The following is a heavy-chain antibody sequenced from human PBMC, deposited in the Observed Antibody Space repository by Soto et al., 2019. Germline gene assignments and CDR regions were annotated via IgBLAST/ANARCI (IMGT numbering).Heavy chain of an antibody. CDR3: ARGAGIAARCFDY. V-gene: IGHV3-53*04. CDR1: GFTVSSNY. D-gene: IGHD6-6*01. J-gene: IGHJ4*02. Sequence: EVQLVESGGGLVQPGGSLRLSCAASGFTVSSNYMSWVRQAPGKGLEWVSVIYSGGSTYYADYVKGRFTISRHNSKNTLYLQINMLTDEDAAVYYCARGAGIAARCFDYWGRGTLVTVSS. CDR2: IYSGGST.